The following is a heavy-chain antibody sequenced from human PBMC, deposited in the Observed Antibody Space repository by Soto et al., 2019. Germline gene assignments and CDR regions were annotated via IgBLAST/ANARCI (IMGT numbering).Heavy chain of an antibody. CDR1: GGSISSYY. D-gene: IGHD6-13*01. CDR3: ARRLAAAGTCWFDP. V-gene: IGHV4-59*01. J-gene: IGHJ5*02. CDR2: IYYSGST. Sequence: SETLSLTCTVSGGSISSYYWSWIRQPPGKGLEWIGYIYYSGSTNYNPSLKSRVTISVDTSKNQFSLKLSSVTTADTAVYYCARRLAAAGTCWFDPWGQGTLVTVSS.